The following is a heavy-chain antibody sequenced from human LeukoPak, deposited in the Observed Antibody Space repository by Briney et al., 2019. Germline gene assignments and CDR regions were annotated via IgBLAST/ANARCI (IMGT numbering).Heavy chain of an antibody. J-gene: IGHJ3*02. CDR2: IYSGGST. CDR3: AKVRVAGREDNAFDI. V-gene: IGHV3-53*01. Sequence: QAGGSLRLSCAASGFTVSSNYMSWVRQAPGKGLEWVSVIYSGGSTYYADSVKGRFTISRDNSKNTLYLQMNSLRAEDTAVYYCAKVRVAGREDNAFDIWGQGTMVTVSS. CDR1: GFTVSSNY. D-gene: IGHD6-19*01.